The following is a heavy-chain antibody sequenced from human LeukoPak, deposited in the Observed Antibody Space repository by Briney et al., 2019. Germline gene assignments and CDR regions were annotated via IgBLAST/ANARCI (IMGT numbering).Heavy chain of an antibody. J-gene: IGHJ6*03. Sequence: SEALSLPFAVYGGSFSYYYWSWIRPPPGKGLGWVGEINHSESTNYTPPLNSPVTISVDTSTRQFSLKLSSVTAAYTAVYYGAREASITIFGVFIGSTYMDVWGKGTPATVSS. CDR2: INHSEST. D-gene: IGHD3-3*01. V-gene: IGHV4-34*01. CDR1: GGSFSYYY. CDR3: AREASITIFGVFIGSTYMDV.